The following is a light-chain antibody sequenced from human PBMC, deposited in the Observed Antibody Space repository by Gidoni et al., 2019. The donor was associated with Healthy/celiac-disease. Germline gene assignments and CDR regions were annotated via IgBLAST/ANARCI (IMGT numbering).Light chain of an antibody. Sequence: QSALTQPASVSGSPGQSITLSCSGTSSDVGGSNYISWYQQYPGKAPKLVIYDVNNRPSGISDRFSGSKSANTASLTISGLQADDEADYYCRSYTISAAVVFGGGTKLTVL. CDR2: DVN. CDR3: RSYTISAAVV. CDR1: SSDVGGSNY. J-gene: IGLJ2*01. V-gene: IGLV2-14*03.